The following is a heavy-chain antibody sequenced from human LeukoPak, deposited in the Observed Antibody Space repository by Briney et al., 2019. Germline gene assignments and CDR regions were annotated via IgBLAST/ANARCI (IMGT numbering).Heavy chain of an antibody. D-gene: IGHD3-16*01. CDR1: GGSFSGYY. J-gene: IGHJ4*02. Sequence: KPSETLSLTCAVYGGSFSGYYWSWIRQPPGKGLEWIGEINHSGSTNYNPSLKSRVTISVDTSKNQFSLQLTSVTAADTAVYYCARPLHSGLGELSLYGWGQGNLVTVSP. V-gene: IGHV4-34*01. CDR2: INHSGST. CDR3: ARPLHSGLGELSLYG.